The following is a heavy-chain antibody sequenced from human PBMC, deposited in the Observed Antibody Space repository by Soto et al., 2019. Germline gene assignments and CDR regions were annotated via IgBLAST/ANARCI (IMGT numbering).Heavy chain of an antibody. CDR3: AKAGHYYGLQPPALHFDY. J-gene: IGHJ4*02. CDR1: GFTFSSYG. CDR2: ISYDGSNK. D-gene: IGHD3-22*01. Sequence: QVQLVESGGGVVQPGRSLRLSCAASGFTFSSYGMHWVRQAPGKGLEWVAVISYDGSNKYYADSVKGRFTISRDNCKNTLYLQMNSLRAEDTAVYYCAKAGHYYGLQPPALHFDYWGQGTLVTVSS. V-gene: IGHV3-30*18.